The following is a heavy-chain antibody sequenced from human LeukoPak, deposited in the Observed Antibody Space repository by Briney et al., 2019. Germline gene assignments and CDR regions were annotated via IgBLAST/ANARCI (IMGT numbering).Heavy chain of an antibody. J-gene: IGHJ5*02. CDR1: GGSFSGYY. CDR3: ARVFQLPFNYFDP. Sequence: PSETLSLTCAVYGGSFSGYYWSWIRQPAGKGLEWIGRIHSSGTTNYNPYLKSRVTISVDTSDNRFSLKLTSVIAADTAVYYCARVFQLPFNYFDPWGQGALVTVSS. CDR2: IHSSGTT. V-gene: IGHV4-59*10.